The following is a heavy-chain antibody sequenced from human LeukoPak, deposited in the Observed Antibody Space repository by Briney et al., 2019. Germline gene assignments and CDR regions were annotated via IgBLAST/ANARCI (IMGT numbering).Heavy chain of an antibody. CDR2: SNDSGGT. V-gene: IGHV4-34*01. CDR1: GGTFSGYY. CDR3: ARHSTFFGVVIIKGRVRGPFDY. J-gene: IGHJ4*02. Sequence: PSETLSLTCAVYGGTFSGYYWSWIRQPPGERLEWVGESNDSGGTNYNPSLKSRVTISVDTSKNQFSLKLSSVTAADTAVYYCARHSTFFGVVIIKGRVRGPFDYWGQGTLDTVSS. D-gene: IGHD3-3*01.